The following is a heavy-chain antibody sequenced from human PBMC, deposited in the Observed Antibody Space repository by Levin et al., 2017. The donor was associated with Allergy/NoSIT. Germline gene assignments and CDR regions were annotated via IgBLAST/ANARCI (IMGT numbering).Heavy chain of an antibody. CDR2: IYSSGST. J-gene: IGHJ4*02. CDR1: GGSISNYF. V-gene: IGHV4-4*07. Sequence: RSSETLSLTCAVSGGSISNYFWSWIRQPAGKGLEWIGRIYSSGSTSYNPSLKSRVTMSVDTSKNQFSLKLTSVTAADTAVYYCAREGHMTERVVVMVYAAFDYWGQGTLVTVSS. D-gene: IGHD2-8*01. CDR3: AREGHMTERVVVMVYAAFDY.